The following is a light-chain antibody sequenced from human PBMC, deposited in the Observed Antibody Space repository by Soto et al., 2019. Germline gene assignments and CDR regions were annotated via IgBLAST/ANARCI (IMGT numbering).Light chain of an antibody. J-gene: IGKJ4*01. Sequence: DIVMTQSPLSLPVTPGEPASISCRSSQSLLHRNGYNYLDWYLQKPGQSPQLLIYLGSNRASGVPDRFSGSGSGTDFTLKISRVEAEDAGVYYCMQALQTPLTFGGGTKVEIK. CDR2: LGS. CDR3: MQALQTPLT. V-gene: IGKV2-28*01. CDR1: QSLLHRNGYNY.